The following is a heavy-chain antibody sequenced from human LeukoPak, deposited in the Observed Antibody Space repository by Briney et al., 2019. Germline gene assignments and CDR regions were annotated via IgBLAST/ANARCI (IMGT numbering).Heavy chain of an antibody. CDR1: GYTFTSYA. D-gene: IGHD6-19*01. CDR2: INAGNGNT. V-gene: IGHV1-3*01. J-gene: IGHJ5*02. CDR3: AREGIAVAEVGYAWFDP. Sequence: ASVKVSCTASGYTFTSYAMHWVRQAPGQRLEWMGWINAGNGNTKYSQKFQGRVTITRDTSASTAYMELSSLRSEDTAVYYCAREGIAVAEVGYAWFDPWGQGTLVTVSS.